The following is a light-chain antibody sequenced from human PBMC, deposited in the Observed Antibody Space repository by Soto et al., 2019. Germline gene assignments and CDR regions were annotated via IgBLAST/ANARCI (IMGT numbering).Light chain of an antibody. CDR1: QSISSW. CDR2: DAS. Sequence: DIPMTQSPSTLAASVGDRVTITCRASQSISSWLAWYQQKPGKAPKLLIYDASSLESGVPSRFSGSGSGTEFTLTISSLQPDDFATYYCQQYNSYPLTFGQGTKVEIK. CDR3: QQYNSYPLT. V-gene: IGKV1-5*01. J-gene: IGKJ1*01.